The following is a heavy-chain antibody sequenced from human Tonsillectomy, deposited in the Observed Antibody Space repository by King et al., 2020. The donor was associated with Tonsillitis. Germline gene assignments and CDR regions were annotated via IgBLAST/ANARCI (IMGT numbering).Heavy chain of an antibody. J-gene: IGHJ3*01. V-gene: IGHV3-74*01. Sequence: AQLVESGGDLVQPGGSLRLSCEGSGFTFSSYWMHWVRQVPGKGLVWVSRIKSDGSSTTYADSVKGRFTISRDNAKNTLYLQMNSLRAEDTAVYYCASSIGAFDLWGQGTMVTVSS. CDR3: ASSIGAFDL. CDR2: IKSDGSST. D-gene: IGHD3-16*01. CDR1: GFTFSSYW.